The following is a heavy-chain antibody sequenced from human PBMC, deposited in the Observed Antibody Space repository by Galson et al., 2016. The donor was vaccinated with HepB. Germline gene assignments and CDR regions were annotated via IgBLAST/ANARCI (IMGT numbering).Heavy chain of an antibody. V-gene: IGHV6-1*01. CDR1: GDSVSSNSAN. CDR2: TYYKSNWYY. Sequence: CAISGDSVSSNSANWHWIRRSPSRGLEWLGRTYYKSNWYYDYAVPVKSRITINPDTSKNQFSLQLNSVTPEDTAVYYCTRSSPFNTGTFDFWGQGTLVTVSS. D-gene: IGHD1-26*01. J-gene: IGHJ4*02. CDR3: TRSSPFNTGTFDF.